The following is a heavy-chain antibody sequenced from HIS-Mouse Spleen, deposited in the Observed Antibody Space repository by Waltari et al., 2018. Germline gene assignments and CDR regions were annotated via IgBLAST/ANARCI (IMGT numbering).Heavy chain of an antibody. CDR1: GFSLSTSGMC. CDR3: ARIAEGYSSGWYAFDY. V-gene: IGHV2-70*15. J-gene: IGHJ4*02. CDR2: IDWDDDT. D-gene: IGHD6-19*01. Sequence: QVTLRESGPALVKPTQTLTLTCTFSGFSLSTSGMCVSWIRQPPGKALEWLARIDWDDDTYYSTSLKTMLTISKDTSKNQVVLTMTNMDTVDTATYYCARIAEGYSSGWYAFDYWGQGTLVTVSS.